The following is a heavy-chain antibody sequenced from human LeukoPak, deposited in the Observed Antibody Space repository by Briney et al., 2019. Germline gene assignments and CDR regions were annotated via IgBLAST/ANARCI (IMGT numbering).Heavy chain of an antibody. V-gene: IGHV7-4-1*02. Sequence: ASVKVSCKASGYTFTTYPMNWVRQAPGQGLEWMGWINTNTGNPTYAQGLTGRCVFSLDTSVSTAYLQISSLKGEETAVYYCQCGCGYGARYYYGMDVWGQGTTVPVSS. CDR3: QCGCGYGARYYYGMDV. CDR1: GYTFTTYP. J-gene: IGHJ6*02. D-gene: IGHD5-18*01. CDR2: INTNTGNP.